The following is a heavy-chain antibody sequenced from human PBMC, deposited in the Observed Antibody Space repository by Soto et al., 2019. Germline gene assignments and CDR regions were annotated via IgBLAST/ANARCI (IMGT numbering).Heavy chain of an antibody. CDR3: ARGVWQFDY. CDR2: INAANVNT. CDR1: GYTFTNYA. V-gene: IGHV1-3*01. J-gene: IGHJ4*02. Sequence: QVQLVHSGAEVKKPVASVKVSCKPSGYTFTNYAMHWVRQAPGQRLELMGWINAANVNTKYSQKVQGRVTITGDTSASTAYMELSSMRSEDTAVYYCARGVWQFDYWGQGTLVTVSS. D-gene: IGHD6-6*01.